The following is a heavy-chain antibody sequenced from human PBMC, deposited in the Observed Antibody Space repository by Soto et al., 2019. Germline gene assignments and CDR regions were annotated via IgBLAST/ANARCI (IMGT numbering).Heavy chain of an antibody. Sequence: ASVKVSCKASGYTFTSYDINWVRQATGQGLEWMGWMNPNSGNTGYAQKFQGRVTMTRNTSISTAYMELSSLRSEDTAVYYCARFVLGELPPYYYGMDVWGQGTTVTVSS. J-gene: IGHJ6*02. CDR1: GYTFTSYD. V-gene: IGHV1-8*01. D-gene: IGHD3-16*01. CDR2: MNPNSGNT. CDR3: ARFVLGELPPYYYGMDV.